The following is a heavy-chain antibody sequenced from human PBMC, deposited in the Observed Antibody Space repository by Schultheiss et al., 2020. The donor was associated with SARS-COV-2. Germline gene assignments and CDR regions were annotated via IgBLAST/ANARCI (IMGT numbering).Heavy chain of an antibody. D-gene: IGHD2-2*01. CDR3: ARVGGYCSSTSCYYYYYYYGMDV. Sequence: ASVKVSCKASGYTFTSYAMHWVRQAPGQRLEWMGWINAGNGNTKYSQKFQGRVTITRDTSASTAYMELSSLRSEDTAVYYCARVGGYCSSTSCYYYYYYYGMDVWGQGTTVTVSS. CDR2: INAGNGNT. CDR1: GYTFTSYA. J-gene: IGHJ6*02. V-gene: IGHV1-3*01.